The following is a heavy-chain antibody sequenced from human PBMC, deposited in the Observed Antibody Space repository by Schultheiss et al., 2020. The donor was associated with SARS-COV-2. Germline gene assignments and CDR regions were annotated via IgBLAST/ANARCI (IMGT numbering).Heavy chain of an antibody. CDR3: TRETPGYYDTGGYYDAFDI. CDR1: GFTFSTSN. V-gene: IGHV3-73*01. CDR2: IRTKANIYAT. Sequence: GESLKISCAASGFTFSTSNMNWVRQASGKGLEWVGRIRTKANIYATAYTASVKGRFTISRDDSENTAYLQMNSLKTEDTAVYYCTRETPGYYDTGGYYDAFDIWGQGTMVTVSS. J-gene: IGHJ3*02. D-gene: IGHD3-22*01.